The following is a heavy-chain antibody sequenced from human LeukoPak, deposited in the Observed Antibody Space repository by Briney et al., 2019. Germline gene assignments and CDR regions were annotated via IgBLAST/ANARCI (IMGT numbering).Heavy chain of an antibody. CDR1: GYAISSGYF. Sequence: SETLSLTCSISGYAISSGYFWGWIRQPPGKGLEWIGTIYHSGSTYYNPSLKSRVTISVDTSKNQFSLKLSSVTAADTAVYYCARHERPYYDYVWGSLWFDPWGQGTLVTVSS. V-gene: IGHV4-38-2*02. J-gene: IGHJ5*02. D-gene: IGHD3-16*01. CDR3: ARHERPYYDYVWGSLWFDP. CDR2: IYHSGST.